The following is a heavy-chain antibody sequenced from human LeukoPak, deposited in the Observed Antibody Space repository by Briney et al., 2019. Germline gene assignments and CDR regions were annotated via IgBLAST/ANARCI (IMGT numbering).Heavy chain of an antibody. CDR3: ARGAPSGSYYY. CDR1: GFTFSSYW. D-gene: IGHD1-26*01. V-gene: IGHV3-74*01. J-gene: IGHJ4*02. CDR2: INSDGSST. Sequence: GGSLRLSCAASGFTFSSYWMHWVRQAPGKGLVWVSRINSDGSSTTYADSVKGRFTISRDNVKNTLYLQMNSLRAEDTAVYYCARGAPSGSYYYWGQGTLVTVSS.